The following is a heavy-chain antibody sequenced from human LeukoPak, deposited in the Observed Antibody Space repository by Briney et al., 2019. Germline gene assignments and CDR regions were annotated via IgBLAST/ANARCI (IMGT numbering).Heavy chain of an antibody. D-gene: IGHD6-6*01. J-gene: IGHJ4*02. CDR2: ISGSGDNT. Sequence: ETLSLTCTVSGGSISSYYWSWIRQPPGKGLEWVSVISGSGDNTYHADSVKGRFTISRDNSKNMLYLQMNSLRAEDTAVYYCAKWKYSNSGIDDYWGQGTLVTVSS. CDR3: AKWKYSNSGIDDY. V-gene: IGHV3-23*01. CDR1: GGSISSYY.